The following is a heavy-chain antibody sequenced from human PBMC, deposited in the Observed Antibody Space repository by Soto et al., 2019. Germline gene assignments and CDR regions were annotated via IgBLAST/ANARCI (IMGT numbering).Heavy chain of an antibody. CDR1: GYTFTSYG. D-gene: IGHD3-22*01. V-gene: IGHV1-18*04. Sequence: QVQLVQSGAEVKKPGASVKVSCKASGYTFTSYGISWVRQAPGQGLAWMGGSSAYNGNTNYAQKLQGRVTMTTDTATSTADMELSSLRSDDTAVYYCARTRNYYDSSGGAFDIWGQGTMVTVSS. J-gene: IGHJ3*02. CDR2: SSAYNGNT. CDR3: ARTRNYYDSSGGAFDI.